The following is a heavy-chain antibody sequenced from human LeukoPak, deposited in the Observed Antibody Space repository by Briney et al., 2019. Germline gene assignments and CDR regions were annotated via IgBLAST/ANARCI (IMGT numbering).Heavy chain of an antibody. Sequence: PSETLSLTCTVSGGSMSSYYWSWIRQPPGKGLECIGYIFYSGSTNYNPSSGSTNYNPSLKSRVTISVDTSKNQFSLKLTSVTAADTAVYYCARHCSSASCPLDYWGQGTLVTASS. CDR1: GGSMSSYY. CDR2: IFYSGSTNYNPSSGST. D-gene: IGHD2-2*01. V-gene: IGHV4-59*08. J-gene: IGHJ4*02. CDR3: ARHCSSASCPLDY.